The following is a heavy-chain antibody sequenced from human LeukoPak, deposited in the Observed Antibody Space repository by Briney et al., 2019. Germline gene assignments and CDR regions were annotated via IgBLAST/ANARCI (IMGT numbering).Heavy chain of an antibody. J-gene: IGHJ3*02. CDR2: ISSSSSTI. Sequence: GGSLRLSCAASGFTFSSYSMNWVRQAPGKGLEWVSYISSSSSTIYYADSVKGRFTISRDNAKNSLYLQMNSLRAEDTAVYYCARDRLLSGPDAFGIWGQGTMVTVSS. CDR3: ARDRLLSGPDAFGI. D-gene: IGHD3-10*01. CDR1: GFTFSSYS. V-gene: IGHV3-48*01.